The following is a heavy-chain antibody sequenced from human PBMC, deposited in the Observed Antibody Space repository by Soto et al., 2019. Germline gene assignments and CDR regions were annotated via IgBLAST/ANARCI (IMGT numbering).Heavy chain of an antibody. CDR2: IIPIFGTA. Sequence: ASVKVSCKASGGTFSSYAISWVRQAPGQGLEWMGGIIPIFGTANYAQKFQGRVTITADESTSTAYMELSSLRSEDTAVYYCARDGLDSSGSPWGFFDYWGQGTLVTVSS. D-gene: IGHD3-22*01. V-gene: IGHV1-69*01. CDR3: ARDGLDSSGSPWGFFDY. J-gene: IGHJ4*02. CDR1: GGTFSSYA.